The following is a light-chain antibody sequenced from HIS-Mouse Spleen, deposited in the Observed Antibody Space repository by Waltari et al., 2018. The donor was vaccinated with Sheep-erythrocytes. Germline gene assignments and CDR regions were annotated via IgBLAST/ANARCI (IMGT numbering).Light chain of an antibody. CDR3: AAWDDSLNGHVV. Sequence: QSVLTQPPSASGTPGQRVTISCSGSSSNIGSNTVNWYQQLPGTAPKLLIYSNNRRPSGVPDRLSGSKSGTSASLAISGLQSEDEADYYCAAWDDSLNGHVVFGGGTKLTVL. J-gene: IGLJ2*01. CDR2: SNN. CDR1: SSNIGSNT. V-gene: IGLV1-44*01.